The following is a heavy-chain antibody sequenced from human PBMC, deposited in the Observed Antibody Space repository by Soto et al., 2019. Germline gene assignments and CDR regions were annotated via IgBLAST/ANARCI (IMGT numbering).Heavy chain of an antibody. V-gene: IGHV4-59*01. CDR2: IYYSGST. D-gene: IGHD3-10*01. CDR1: GGSISSYY. CDR3: ATQTANFYGSGSYYPPFDY. J-gene: IGHJ4*02. Sequence: PETLFLTCTVSGGSISSYYWTWIRQPPGKGLEWIGNIYYSGSTTYNPSLKSRVTISVDASKNQFSLRLSSVTAADTAVYYCATQTANFYGSGSYYPPFDYWAQGTLVTVSS.